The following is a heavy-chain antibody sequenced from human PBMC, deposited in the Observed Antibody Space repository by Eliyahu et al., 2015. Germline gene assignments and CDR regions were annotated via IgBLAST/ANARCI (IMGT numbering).Heavy chain of an antibody. CDR1: GGSLTTAAAS. CDR3: ASGGFTTLDY. Sequence: QLQLQESGSGLVRPSQTLSLTCTVSGGSLTTAAASWSWIRQPPGKGLEWIGYIYQTESTYYNPSLESRVTISVDRSENQFSLKLNSVTAADTAVYYCASGGFTTLDYWGQGILVTVSS. J-gene: IGHJ4*02. V-gene: IGHV4-30-2*01. CDR2: IYQTEST. D-gene: IGHD1-1*01.